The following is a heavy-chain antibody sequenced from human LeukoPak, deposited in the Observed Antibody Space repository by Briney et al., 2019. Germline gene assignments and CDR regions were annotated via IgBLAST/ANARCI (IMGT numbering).Heavy chain of an antibody. V-gene: IGHV3-23*01. CDR1: GFTFSNYG. Sequence: GGSLTLSCAASGFTFSNYGMPWLRQAAAKGLEWVERNSALGESTYSADYLTGRFTISRANSKSSLFVQMDRLRGEDTAVYFCAKDTGRLGVREVFDFWGQGTMVTVSS. CDR3: AKDTGRLGVREVFDF. D-gene: IGHD3-16*01. J-gene: IGHJ3*01. CDR2: NSALGEST.